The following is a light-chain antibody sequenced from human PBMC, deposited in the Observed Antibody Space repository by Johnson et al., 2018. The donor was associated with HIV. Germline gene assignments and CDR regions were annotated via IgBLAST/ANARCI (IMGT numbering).Light chain of an antibody. CDR1: SSNIGNNY. V-gene: IGLV1-51*01. Sequence: QSLLTQPPSMSAAPGQRVTISCSGSSSNIGNNYVSWYQQVPGAAPKLLIYDNNRRPSGIPDRFSGSKSGTSATLGITGLQTGDEADYYCVAWDSRLRTAFFGPGTKVTAL. J-gene: IGLJ1*01. CDR2: DNN. CDR3: VAWDSRLRTAF.